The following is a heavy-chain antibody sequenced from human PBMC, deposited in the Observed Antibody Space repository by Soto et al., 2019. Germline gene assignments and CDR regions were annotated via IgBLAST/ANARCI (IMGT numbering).Heavy chain of an antibody. CDR3: VKEHGDSFSDY. V-gene: IGHV3-23*01. J-gene: IGHJ4*02. Sequence: GVSLRHCYGAAGVNCGNHARSWVRQAPGKGLDWISAIINTGVRTYYADSVKGRFTISRDNSKNTVYLQMNSLRAEDSAVYYCVKEHGDSFSDYWRQGTLVTVS. CDR2: IINTGVRT. CDR1: GVNCGNHA. D-gene: IGHD2-21*01.